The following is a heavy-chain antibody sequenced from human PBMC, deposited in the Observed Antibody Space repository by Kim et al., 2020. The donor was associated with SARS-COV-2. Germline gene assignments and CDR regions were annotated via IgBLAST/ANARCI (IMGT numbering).Heavy chain of an antibody. CDR2: IYPGDSDT. V-gene: IGHV5-51*01. Sequence: GESLKISCKGSGYSFTSYWIGWVRQMPGKGLEWMGIIYPGDSDTRYSPSFQGQVTISADKSISTAYLQWSSLKASDTAMYYCAREGAYCGGDCYRPLGMDVWGQGTTVTVSS. J-gene: IGHJ6*02. CDR1: GYSFTSYW. CDR3: AREGAYCGGDCYRPLGMDV. D-gene: IGHD2-21*02.